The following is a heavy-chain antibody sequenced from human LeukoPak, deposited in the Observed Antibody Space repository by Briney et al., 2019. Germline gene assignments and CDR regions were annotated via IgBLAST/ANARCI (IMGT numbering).Heavy chain of an antibody. CDR2: LSGSGGST. V-gene: IGHV3-23*01. CDR3: AKGDGYNSGAFDI. Sequence: PGESLRLSCAASGFTFRTYWMSWVRQAPGKGLEWVSGLSGSGGSTYYADSVKGRFTISRDNSKNTLYLQMNSLRAEDTAVYYCAKGDGYNSGAFDIWGQGTMVTVSS. J-gene: IGHJ3*02. D-gene: IGHD5-24*01. CDR1: GFTFRTYW.